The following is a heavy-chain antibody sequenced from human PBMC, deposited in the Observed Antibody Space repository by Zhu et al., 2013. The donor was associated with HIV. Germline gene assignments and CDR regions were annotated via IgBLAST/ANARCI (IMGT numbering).Heavy chain of an antibody. CDR2: IIPIFGTA. CDR1: GGTFSSYA. J-gene: IGHJ4*02. V-gene: IGHV1-69*01. CDR3: ARAPSGYDSSGYPYYFDY. Sequence: QVQLVQSGAEVKKPGSSVRVSCKASGGTFSSYAISWVRQAPGQGLEWMGGIIPIFGTANYAQKFQGRVTITADESTSTAYMELSSLRSEDTAVYYCARAPSGYDSSGYPYYFDYWGQGTLVTSPQ. D-gene: IGHD3-22*01.